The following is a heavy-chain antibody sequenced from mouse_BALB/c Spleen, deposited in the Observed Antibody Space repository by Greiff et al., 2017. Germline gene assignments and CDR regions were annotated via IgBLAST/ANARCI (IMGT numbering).Heavy chain of an antibody. V-gene: IGHV1S81*02. J-gene: IGHJ3*01. CDR2: INPSNGRT. Sequence: VQLQQPGAELVKPGASVKLSCKASGYTFTSYWMHWVKQRPGQGLEWIGEINPSNGRTNYNEKFKSKATLTVDKSSSTAYMQLSSLTSEDSAVYYCARRDYRYDEGPFAYWGQGTLVTVSA. CDR3: ARRDYRYDEGPFAY. CDR1: GYTFTSYW. D-gene: IGHD2-14*01.